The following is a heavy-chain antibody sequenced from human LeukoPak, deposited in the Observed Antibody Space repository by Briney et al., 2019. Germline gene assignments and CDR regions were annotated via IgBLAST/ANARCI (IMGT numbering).Heavy chain of an antibody. CDR2: IYYSGST. J-gene: IGHJ4*02. CDR3: ARPGLAGSAGRTYYFDY. CDR1: GGSISSYY. V-gene: IGHV4-59*08. Sequence: SETLSLTCTVSGGSISSYYWSWIRQPPGKGLEWIGYIYYSGSTNYSPSLKSRVTISVDTSKDQFSLKLSSVTAADTAVYYCARPGLAGSAGRTYYFDYWGQGTLVTVSS. D-gene: IGHD1-26*01.